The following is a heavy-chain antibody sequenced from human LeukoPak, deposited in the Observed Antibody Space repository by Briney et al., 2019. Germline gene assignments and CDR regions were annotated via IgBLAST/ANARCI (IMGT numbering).Heavy chain of an antibody. CDR2: ITSGSGSNV. J-gene: IGHJ4*02. CDR3: ARHGSWSFDY. V-gene: IGHV3-23*01. Sequence: GGSLRLSCAASGFTFSSHAMSWVRQAPGKGLEWVSAITSGSGSNVYYTDSLKGRFTISRDNSKNTLYLQMNSLRAEDTAVYYCARHGSWSFDYWGQGTLVNVSA. D-gene: IGHD6-13*01. CDR1: GFTFSSHA.